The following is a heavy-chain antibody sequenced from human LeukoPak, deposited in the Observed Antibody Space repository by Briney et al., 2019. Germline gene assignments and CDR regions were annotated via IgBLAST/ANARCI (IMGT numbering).Heavy chain of an antibody. CDR2: LDPEDYDP. V-gene: IGHV1-24*01. D-gene: IGHD3-10*01. CDR3: ATGRGDYYYFMDV. J-gene: IGHJ6*03. Sequence: GASVKVSCKISGHTLTDFPIHWVRQAPGKGLEWMGGLDPEDYDPIYAQNFQDRFTMTEDRSTDTSYMELCSLRSEDTALYFCATGRGDYYYFMDVWGKGTTVTVSS. CDR1: GHTLTDFP.